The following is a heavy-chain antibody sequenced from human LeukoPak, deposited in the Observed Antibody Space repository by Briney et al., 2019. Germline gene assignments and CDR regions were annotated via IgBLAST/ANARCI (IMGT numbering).Heavy chain of an antibody. D-gene: IGHD6-13*01. CDR1: GFTFSSYG. CDR3: ARSISSWYYMDV. CDR2: ISYDGSNK. Sequence: GGSLRLSCAASGFTFSSYGMHWVRQAPGKGLEWVALISYDGSNKYYADSVKGRFTISRDNSKNTLYLQMNSLRAEDTAVYYCARSISSWYYMDVWGKGTTVTVSS. J-gene: IGHJ6*03. V-gene: IGHV3-30*19.